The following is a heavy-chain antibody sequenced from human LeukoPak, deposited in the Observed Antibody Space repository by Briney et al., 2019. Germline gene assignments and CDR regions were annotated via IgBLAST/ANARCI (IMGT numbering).Heavy chain of an antibody. D-gene: IGHD3/OR15-3a*01. CDR2: INPNSGGT. V-gene: IGHV1-2*02. CDR1: GYTFTGYY. CDR3: ARDLGAGYYTTFDY. Sequence: ASVKVSCKASGYTFTGYYMHWVRQAPGQGLEWMGWINPNSGGTNYAQKFQGRVTMTRDTSISTAYMELSRLRSDDTAVYYCARDLGAGYYTTFDYWGQGTLVTVSS. J-gene: IGHJ4*02.